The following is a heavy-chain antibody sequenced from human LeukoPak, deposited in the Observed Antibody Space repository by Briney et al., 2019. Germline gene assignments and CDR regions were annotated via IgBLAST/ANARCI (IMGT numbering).Heavy chain of an antibody. Sequence: PSETLSLTCTVSGGSISSYYWSWIRQPPGKGLEWIGYIYYSGNTNYNPSLKSRVTISVDTSKNQFSLKLSSVTAADTAVYYCAREAGLGAFDIWGQGTMVTVSS. D-gene: IGHD6-19*01. V-gene: IGHV4-59*01. CDR2: IYYSGNT. J-gene: IGHJ3*02. CDR3: AREAGLGAFDI. CDR1: GGSISSYY.